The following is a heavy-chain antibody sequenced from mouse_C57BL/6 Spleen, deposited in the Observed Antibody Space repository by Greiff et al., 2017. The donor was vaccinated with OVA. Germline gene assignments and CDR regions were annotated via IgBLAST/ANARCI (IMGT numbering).Heavy chain of an antibody. J-gene: IGHJ4*01. V-gene: IGHV1-55*01. CDR1: GYTFTSYW. D-gene: IGHD4-1*01. CDR3: ARGANWDDAMDY. CDR2: IYPGSGST. Sequence: VQLQQPGAELMKPGASVKMSCKASGYTFTSYWITWVKQRPGQGLEWIGDIYPGSGSTNYNEKFKSKATLTVDTSSSTAYMQLSSLTSEDAAVYYCARGANWDDAMDYWGQGTSVTVSS.